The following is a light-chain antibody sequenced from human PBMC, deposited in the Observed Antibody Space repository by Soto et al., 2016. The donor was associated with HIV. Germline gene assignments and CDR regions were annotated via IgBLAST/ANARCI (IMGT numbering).Light chain of an antibody. CDR2: DDS. J-gene: IGLJ2*01. Sequence: SYELTQPPSVSVAPGGTATITCGGANIETESVHWYQQKAGLAPVLVLYDDSARPSGIPERFSGSNSGNMASLTITRVEAGDEADYYCQVRHSRKDPVIFGGGTTLTVL. V-gene: IGLV3-21*02. CDR3: QVRHSRKDPVI. CDR1: NIETES.